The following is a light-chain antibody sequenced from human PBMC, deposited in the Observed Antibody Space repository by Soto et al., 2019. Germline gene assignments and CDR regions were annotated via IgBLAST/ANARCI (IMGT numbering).Light chain of an antibody. J-gene: IGKJ1*01. CDR2: GAS. CDR3: QQYGSSGT. Sequence: EIVMTQAPATVSVSPRERATLFCRASQSVSGSYLAWYQQKPGQAPRLLIYGASSRATGIPDRFSGSGSGTDFTLTISRLEPEDFAVYYCQQYGSSGTFGQGTKVDIK. V-gene: IGKV3-20*01. CDR1: QSVSGSY.